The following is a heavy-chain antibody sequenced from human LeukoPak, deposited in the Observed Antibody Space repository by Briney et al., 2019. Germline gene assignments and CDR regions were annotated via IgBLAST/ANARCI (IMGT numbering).Heavy chain of an antibody. CDR1: GFTFDDYA. CDR2: ISWNSGSI. D-gene: IGHD3-10*01. CDR3: AKSPTYGSGAYYFDY. Sequence: GGSLRLSCAASGFTFDDYAMHWVRQAPGKGLEWVSGISWNSGSIAYADSVKGRLAISRDNAKSSLFLQMDSLRVEDMALYYCAKSPTYGSGAYYFDYWGQGTLVTVSS. V-gene: IGHV3-9*03. J-gene: IGHJ4*02.